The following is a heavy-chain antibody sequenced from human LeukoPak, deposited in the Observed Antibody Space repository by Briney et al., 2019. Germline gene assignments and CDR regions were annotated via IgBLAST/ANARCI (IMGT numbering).Heavy chain of an antibody. V-gene: IGHV3-7*01. D-gene: IGHD5-18*01. CDR2: IKQDGSEK. J-gene: IGHJ4*02. CDR3: ARDRWGYSHGGY. CDR1: GFTFSSYW. Sequence: GGSLRLSCAASGFTFSSYWMSWVRQAPGKGLEWVANIKQDGSEKFHVDSVRGRFTISRDNAKNSPYLQMNSLRAEDTAVYYCARDRWGYSHGGYWGQGTLVTVSS.